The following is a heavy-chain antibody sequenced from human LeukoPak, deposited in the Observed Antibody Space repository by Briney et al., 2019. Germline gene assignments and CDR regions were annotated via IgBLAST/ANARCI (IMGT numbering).Heavy chain of an antibody. Sequence: GGSLRLSCAASGFIVRSIYMSWVRQAPGKGLEWVSVIYSGGSTYHADSVRGRFTISRDNSKNTLYLQMNSLRAEDTALYYCARSQMTRVTENYFDYWGQGTLVTVSS. CDR2: IYSGGST. V-gene: IGHV3-66*01. CDR1: GFIVRSIY. J-gene: IGHJ4*02. D-gene: IGHD4-17*01. CDR3: ARSQMTRVTENYFDY.